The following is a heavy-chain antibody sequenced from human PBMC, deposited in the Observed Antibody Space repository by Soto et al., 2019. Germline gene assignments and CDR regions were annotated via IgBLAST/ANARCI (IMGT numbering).Heavy chain of an antibody. D-gene: IGHD3-9*01. J-gene: IGHJ4*02. Sequence: QVQLQESGPGLVKPSQTLSLTCTISGDSINSGDYYWSWIRQPPGKGLEWIGYIYYSGVTYYSPSLKSRFTITLDTSKTQFSLKLASVTAADTALYYCARQEADCVSGRYYFDYWSQGTLVTVSS. CDR3: ARQEADCVSGRYYFDY. CDR1: GDSINSGDYY. V-gene: IGHV4-30-4*08. CDR2: IYYSGVT.